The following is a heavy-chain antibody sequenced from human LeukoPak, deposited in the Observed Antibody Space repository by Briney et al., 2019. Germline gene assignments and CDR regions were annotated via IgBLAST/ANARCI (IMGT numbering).Heavy chain of an antibody. J-gene: IGHJ2*01. CDR1: GFPFSSYA. D-gene: IGHD3-22*01. CDR2: ITASSGGT. CDR3: AKIRFYYDSSFDYWYFDL. Sequence: GGSLRLSCAASGFPFSSYAMGWVRQAPRKGLEWVSAITASSGGTYYADSVKGRFTISRDNSKNTLYLQINSLRAEDAAIYYCAKIRFYYDSSFDYWYFDLWGRAPWSLSPQ. V-gene: IGHV3-23*01.